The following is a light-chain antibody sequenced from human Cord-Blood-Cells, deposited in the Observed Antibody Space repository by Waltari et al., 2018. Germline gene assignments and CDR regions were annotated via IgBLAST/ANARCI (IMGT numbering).Light chain of an antibody. J-gene: IGLJ3*02. CDR3: SSYTSSSTWV. CDR2: DVS. V-gene: IGLV2-14*01. Sequence: QSALTQPASVSGSPGQSITIPCTGTSSDVGGYNYVSWYQQHPGKAPKLMSYDVSNRPSGVSNPFSGSKSGNTASLTISGLQAEDEADYYCSSYTSSSTWVFGGGTKLTVL. CDR1: SSDVGGYNY.